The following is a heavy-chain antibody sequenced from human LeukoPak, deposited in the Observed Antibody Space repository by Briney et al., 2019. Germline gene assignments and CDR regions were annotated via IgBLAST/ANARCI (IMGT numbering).Heavy chain of an antibody. CDR3: ARDPQDYYGSGSYYDY. Sequence: RGSLRLSCAASGFTFSNYWMHWVRQAPGKGLVWVSRINTDGSRITYADSVKGRFTISRDNAKNSLYLQMNSLRAEDTAVYYCARDPQDYYGSGSYYDYWGQGTLVTVSS. CDR2: INTDGSRI. CDR1: GFTFSNYW. V-gene: IGHV3-74*01. J-gene: IGHJ4*02. D-gene: IGHD3-10*01.